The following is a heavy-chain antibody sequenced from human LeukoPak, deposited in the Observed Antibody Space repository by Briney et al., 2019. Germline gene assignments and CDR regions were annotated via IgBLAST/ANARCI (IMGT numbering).Heavy chain of an antibody. CDR3: ARHKWETSSSWFDY. Sequence: GESLKISCKASGYVFNNHWISWVRQMPGKGLEWVGIIYAEDSDTRYNPSFQGQVTMSADKSISTAYLQWSSLKASDTAMYYCARHKWETSSSWFDYWGQGTLVTVSS. D-gene: IGHD6-13*01. CDR1: GYVFNNHW. J-gene: IGHJ4*02. V-gene: IGHV5-51*01. CDR2: IYAEDSDT.